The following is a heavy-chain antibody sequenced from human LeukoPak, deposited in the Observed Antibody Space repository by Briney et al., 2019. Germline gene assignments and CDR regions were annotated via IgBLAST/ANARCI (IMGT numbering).Heavy chain of an antibody. Sequence: GGSLRLSCAASGFTFSSYGMHWVRQAPGKGLEWVAFIRYDGSNKYYADSVKGRFTISRDNSKNTLYLQMNSLRSEDTAVYYCATTHGGGVVITPPLFDYWGQGTLVTVSS. J-gene: IGHJ4*02. CDR1: GFTFSSYG. CDR2: IRYDGSNK. CDR3: ATTHGGGVVITPPLFDY. V-gene: IGHV3-30*02. D-gene: IGHD3-3*01.